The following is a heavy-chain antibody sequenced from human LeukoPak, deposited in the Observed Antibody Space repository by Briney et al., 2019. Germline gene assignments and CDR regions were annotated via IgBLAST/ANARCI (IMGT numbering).Heavy chain of an antibody. CDR1: VFTLSINY. V-gene: IGHV3-66*01. J-gene: IGHJ6*02. CDR2: IYSGGST. Sequence: PGRSLRLSCAASVFTLSINYTSCVPQAPGKGLEWGSDIYSGGSTYYADPVKGRFNFSRDNSKNTLYLQMNSLRAEETAVYCCARDRLPSGWYYYYGMDVWGQGTTVTVSS. CDR3: ARDRLPSGWYYYYGMDV. D-gene: IGHD6-19*01.